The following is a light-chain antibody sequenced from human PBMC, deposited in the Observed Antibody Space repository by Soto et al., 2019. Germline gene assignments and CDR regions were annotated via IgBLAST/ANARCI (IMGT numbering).Light chain of an antibody. J-gene: IGLJ1*01. Sequence: QSALTQPPSASGSPGQSVTISCTGTSSDVGGSDYVSWYQQRPGKAPKLMIYEVAKRPSGVPDRFSGSKSGNTASLTVSGLQAEDEADYYCSSYAGSNNFVFGTGTKLTVL. V-gene: IGLV2-8*01. CDR2: EVA. CDR3: SSYAGSNNFV. CDR1: SSDVGGSDY.